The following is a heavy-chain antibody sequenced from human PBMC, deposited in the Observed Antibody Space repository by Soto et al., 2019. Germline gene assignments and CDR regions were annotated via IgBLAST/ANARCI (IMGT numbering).Heavy chain of an antibody. CDR3: ANSVSLPYNWNRQDY. D-gene: IGHD1-20*01. V-gene: IGHV1-24*01. Sequence: ASVKVSCKASGYTFTGYYMHWVRQAPGKGLEWMGGFDPEDGETIYAQKFQGRVTMTEDTSTDTAYMELSSLRSEDTAVYYCANSVSLPYNWNRQDYWGQGTLVTVSS. CDR2: FDPEDGET. J-gene: IGHJ4*02. CDR1: GYTFTGYY.